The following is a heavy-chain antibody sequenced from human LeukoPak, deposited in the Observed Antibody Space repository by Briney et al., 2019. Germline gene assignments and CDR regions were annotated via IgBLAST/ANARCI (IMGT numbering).Heavy chain of an antibody. D-gene: IGHD3-3*01. Sequence: GGSLRLSCAASGFTFSNAWMSWVRQAPGKGLEWVGRIKSKTDGGTTDYAAPVKGRFTISRDDSKNTLYLQMNSLKTEDTAVYYCTTVSVSRRFYDFRAGKYYYYYYMDVWGKGTTVTVSS. J-gene: IGHJ6*03. V-gene: IGHV3-15*01. CDR2: IKSKTDGGTT. CDR1: GFTFSNAW. CDR3: TTVSVSRRFYDFRAGKYYYYYYMDV.